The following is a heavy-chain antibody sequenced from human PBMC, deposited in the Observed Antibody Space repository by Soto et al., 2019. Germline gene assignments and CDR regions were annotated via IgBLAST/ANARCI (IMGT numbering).Heavy chain of an antibody. CDR1: GGSFSGYY. J-gene: IGHJ4*02. V-gene: IGHV4-34*01. CDR3: ASLPRRGYSADGRIG. CDR2: INHSGST. D-gene: IGHD5-12*01. Sequence: QVQLQQWGAGLLKPSETLSLTCAVYGGSFSGYYWSWIRQPPGKGLEWIGEINHSGSTNYNPSLKRRVTISVDTSKNQFSLKLSSVTAADTAVYYCASLPRRGYSADGRIGWGQGTLVTVSS.